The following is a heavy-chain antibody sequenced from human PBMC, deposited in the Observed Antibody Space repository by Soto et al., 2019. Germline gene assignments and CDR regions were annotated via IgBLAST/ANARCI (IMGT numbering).Heavy chain of an antibody. CDR2: IKSDGSSA. D-gene: IGHD6-6*01. J-gene: IGHJ4*02. CDR1: GFAFTSYS. V-gene: IGHV3-74*01. CDR3: ASLCATTCAPRPFDY. Sequence: EVQLVESGGGLVQPGGSLRLSCAASGFAFTSYSMHWVRQAPGKGLEWVARIKSDGSSADYADSVRGRFTISRDNAKNTLYLEMHGLSAEDSAVYYCASLCATTCAPRPFDYWGQGALGTVSS.